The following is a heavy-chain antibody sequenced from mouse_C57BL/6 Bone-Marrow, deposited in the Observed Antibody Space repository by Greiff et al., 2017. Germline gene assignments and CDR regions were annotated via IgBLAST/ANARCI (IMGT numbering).Heavy chain of an antibody. V-gene: IGHV1-39*01. D-gene: IGHD2-4*01. Sequence: QLVESGPELVKPGASVKISCKASGYSFTDYNMNWVKQSNGKSLEWIGVIIPNYGTTSYNQKFQGKATLNVDRSYSTSYMQLNSLTSEDSAVYSIASGYDYDYANDYWGRGTSVTVSS. J-gene: IGHJ4*01. CDR3: ASGYDYDYANDY. CDR2: IIPNYGTT. CDR1: GYSFTDYN.